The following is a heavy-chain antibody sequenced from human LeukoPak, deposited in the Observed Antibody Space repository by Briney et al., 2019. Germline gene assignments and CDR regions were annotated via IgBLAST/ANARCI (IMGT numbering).Heavy chain of an antibody. CDR1: GGSLSISSYY. J-gene: IGHJ4*02. CDR2: IDYSGST. Sequence: SETLSLTCTVSGGSLSISSYYWGWIRRPPGKGLEWMGSIDYSGSTYYIPSLKSRLTISLDTSKNQFSLKLSSVTAADTAVYYCARDKGHFDVDYWGQGTLVTVSS. V-gene: IGHV4-39*07. D-gene: IGHD3-9*01. CDR3: ARDKGHFDVDY.